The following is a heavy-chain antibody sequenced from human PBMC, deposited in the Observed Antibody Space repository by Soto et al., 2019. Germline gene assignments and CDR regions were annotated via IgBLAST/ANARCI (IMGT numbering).Heavy chain of an antibody. Sequence: SETLSLTCTVSGGSISSGGYYWSWIRQHPGKGLEWIGYIYYSGSTYYNPSLKSRVTISVDTSKNQFSLKLSSVTAADTAVYYCARERAKSYYYGMDVWGQGTTVTVSS. CDR2: IYYSGST. CDR3: ARERAKSYYYGMDV. V-gene: IGHV4-31*03. CDR1: GGSISSGGYY. J-gene: IGHJ6*02.